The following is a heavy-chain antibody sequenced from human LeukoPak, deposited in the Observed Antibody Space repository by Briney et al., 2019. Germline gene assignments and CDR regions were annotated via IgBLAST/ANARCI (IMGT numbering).Heavy chain of an antibody. CDR2: IYYTGNT. V-gene: IGHV4-39*01. CDR3: VRHFPSGGSYIWFDP. D-gene: IGHD2-15*01. CDR1: GGSISNSFY. J-gene: IGHJ5*02. Sequence: SETLSLTCTVSGGSISNSFYWGWIRQPPGKGLEWSGSIYYTGNTYYNPSLKSRVTISVDTSKRQSSLKLSSVTAADTAVYYCVRHFPSGGSYIWFDPWGQGALVTVSS.